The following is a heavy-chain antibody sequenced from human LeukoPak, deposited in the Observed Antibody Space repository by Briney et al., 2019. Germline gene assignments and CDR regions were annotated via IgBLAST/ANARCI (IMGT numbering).Heavy chain of an antibody. CDR2: IYYSGST. D-gene: IGHD6-19*01. CDR3: ARGGIAVAHVDY. Sequence: SETLSLTCTVSGGSISSYYWSWIRQPPGKGLEWIGYIYYSGSTNYNPSLKSRVTISVDTSKNQFSPKLSSVTAADTAVYYCARGGIAVAHVDYWGQGTLVTVSS. CDR1: GGSISSYY. V-gene: IGHV4-59*01. J-gene: IGHJ4*02.